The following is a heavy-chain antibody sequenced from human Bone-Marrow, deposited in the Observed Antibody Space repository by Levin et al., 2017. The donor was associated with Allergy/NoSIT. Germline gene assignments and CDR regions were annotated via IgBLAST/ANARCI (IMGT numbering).Heavy chain of an antibody. J-gene: IGHJ4*02. CDR1: GFTFSTYS. Sequence: GGSLRLSCAASGFTFSTYSMNWVRQAPGKGLEWVSSISGGSSYIYYAESVKGRFTISRDNAKNSLYLQMNSLRAEDTAVYYCARGRDCSSTSCYGVGDCWGQGTLVTVSS. CDR3: ARGRDCSSTSCYGVGDC. CDR2: ISGGSSYI. V-gene: IGHV3-21*01. D-gene: IGHD2-2*01.